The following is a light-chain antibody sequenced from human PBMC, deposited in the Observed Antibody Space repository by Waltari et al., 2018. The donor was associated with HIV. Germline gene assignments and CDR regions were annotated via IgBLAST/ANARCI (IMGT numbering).Light chain of an antibody. CDR1: QNVYNN. CDR2: GAS. V-gene: IGKV3-15*01. Sequence: ILATQSPATMSVSPGERATLSCKTSQNVYNNLAWYQHKPGQAPRLLMSGASTRARDVPPRFTGSGSGTEFTLTIISLVPEDVAVYYCQQYKDWPPSPFGQGTKVEIK. CDR3: QQYKDWPPSP. J-gene: IGKJ2*01.